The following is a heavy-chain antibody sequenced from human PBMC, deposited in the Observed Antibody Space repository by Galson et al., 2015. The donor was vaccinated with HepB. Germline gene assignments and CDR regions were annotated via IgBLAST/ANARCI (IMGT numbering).Heavy chain of an antibody. V-gene: IGHV1-69*13. J-gene: IGHJ4*02. CDR2: IIPIFGTA. Sequence: SVKVSCKASGGTFSSYAISWVRQAPGQGLEWMGGIIPIFGTANYAQKFQGRVTITADESTSTAYMELSSLRSEDTAVYYCARDQYYDSSGYYYSPRSFDYWGQGTLVTVSS. CDR1: GGTFSSYA. CDR3: ARDQYYDSSGYYYSPRSFDY. D-gene: IGHD3-22*01.